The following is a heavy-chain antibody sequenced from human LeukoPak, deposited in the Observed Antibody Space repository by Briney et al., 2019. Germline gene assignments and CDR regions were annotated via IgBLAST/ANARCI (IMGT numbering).Heavy chain of an antibody. CDR3: ARVSGSYGDSAY. CDR2: ITSSSSSM. D-gene: IGHD1-26*01. V-gene: IGHV3-48*04. J-gene: IGHJ4*02. Sequence: PGGSLRLSCAASGFTFSSYSMNWVRQAPGKGLEWISYITSSSSSMYYADSVKGRFTISRDNAKNSLYLQMNRLRAEDTAVYYCARVSGSYGDSAYWGQGTLVTVSS. CDR1: GFTFSSYS.